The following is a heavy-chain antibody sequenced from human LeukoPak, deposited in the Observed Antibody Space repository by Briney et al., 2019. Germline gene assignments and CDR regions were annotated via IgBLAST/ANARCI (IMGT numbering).Heavy chain of an antibody. D-gene: IGHD3-9*01. CDR3: AREPLKYFDSYYGLDV. J-gene: IGHJ6*02. CDR2: IYGDGSGT. CDR1: GFTFRDYW. Sequence: GSLRLSCVVSGFTFRDYWMHWVRQAPGKGLVWVSRIYGDGSGTAYADSVMGRFTTSRDNAKNTLYLQVNSLRAEDTAVYYCAREPLKYFDSYYGLDVWGQGTTVTVSS. V-gene: IGHV3-74*01.